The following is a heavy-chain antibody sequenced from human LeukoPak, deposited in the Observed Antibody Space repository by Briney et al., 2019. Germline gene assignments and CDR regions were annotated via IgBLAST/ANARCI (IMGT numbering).Heavy chain of an antibody. CDR2: IYYSGST. Sequence: SETLSLTCTVSGGSISSSSYYWGWIRQPPGKGLEWIGSIYYSGSTYYNPSLKSRVTISVDTSKNQFSLKLSSVTAADTAVYYCARNYHDSSGHDSWGQGTLVTVSS. D-gene: IGHD3-22*01. V-gene: IGHV4-39*01. CDR3: ARNYHDSSGHDS. J-gene: IGHJ4*02. CDR1: GGSISSSSYY.